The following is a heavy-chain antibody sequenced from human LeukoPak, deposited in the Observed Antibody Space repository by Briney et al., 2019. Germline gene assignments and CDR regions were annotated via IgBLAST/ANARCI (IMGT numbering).Heavy chain of an antibody. J-gene: IGHJ4*02. CDR3: ARQRPYSSSWYLHFDY. CDR1: GYTFTSYG. CDR2: ISAYNSNT. V-gene: IGHV1-18*01. D-gene: IGHD6-13*01. Sequence: ASVKVSCKASGYTFTSYGINWVRQAPGQGLEWMGWISAYNSNTHYAQKLQGRVTMTTDTSTSTAYMEVRSLRSDDTAVYYCARQRPYSSSWYLHFDYWGQGTLVTVSS.